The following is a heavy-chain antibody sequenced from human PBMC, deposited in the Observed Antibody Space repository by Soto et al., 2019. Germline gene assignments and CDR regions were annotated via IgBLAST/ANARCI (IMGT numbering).Heavy chain of an antibody. J-gene: IGHJ5*02. CDR1: GGSISSGGYS. V-gene: IGHV4-30-2*01. D-gene: IGHD2-2*01. Sequence: TLSLTCAVSGGSISSGGYSWSWIRQPPGKGLEWIGYIYHSGSTYYNPSLKSRVTISVDRSKNQFSLKLSSVTAADTAVYYCARDVWLLRLCSNMSCYLDAWGQGTLVTVSS. CDR2: IYHSGST. CDR3: ARDVWLLRLCSNMSCYLDA.